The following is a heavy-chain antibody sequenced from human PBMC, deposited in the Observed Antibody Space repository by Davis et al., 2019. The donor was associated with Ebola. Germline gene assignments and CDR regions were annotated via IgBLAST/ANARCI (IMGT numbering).Heavy chain of an antibody. Sequence: GESLKISCAASGFTFRSHKMTWVRQAAGKGLEFVSAITDGGDRTSYADSVKGRFTISRDNSKNALFLQMNSLGAEDTALYYCAKWHSDWETFDIWGQGTTVTVSS. CDR2: ITDGGDRT. CDR3: AKWHSDWETFDI. V-gene: IGHV3-23*01. D-gene: IGHD6-19*01. CDR1: GFTFRSHK. J-gene: IGHJ6*02.